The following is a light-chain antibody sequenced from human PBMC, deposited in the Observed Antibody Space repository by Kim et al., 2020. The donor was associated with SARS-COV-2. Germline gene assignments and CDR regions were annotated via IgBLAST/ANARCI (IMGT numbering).Light chain of an antibody. Sequence: SLSPGERATHSCRASQSVKNYLAWYQQKPGQAPRLLIYDVSNRATGVPARFSGSGSGTDFTLTISSLEPEDFAIYFCQQRRYRLTFGGGTKVDIK. CDR1: QSVKNY. V-gene: IGKV3-11*01. CDR2: DVS. CDR3: QQRRYRLT. J-gene: IGKJ4*01.